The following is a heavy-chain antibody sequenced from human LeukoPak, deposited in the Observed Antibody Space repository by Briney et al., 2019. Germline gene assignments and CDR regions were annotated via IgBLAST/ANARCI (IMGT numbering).Heavy chain of an antibody. CDR2: IYHSGST. CDR3: ARVRMTGTLDV. V-gene: IGHV4-38-2*01. Sequence: GSLRLSCAASGFTFSSAAMTWVRQAPGKGLEWIGTIYHSGSTYYNPSLKSRVTISLDTSKNQFSLKLSSVTAADTAVYSCARVRMTGTLDVWGKGTTVTVSS. J-gene: IGHJ6*04. CDR1: GFTFSSAA. D-gene: IGHD3-9*01.